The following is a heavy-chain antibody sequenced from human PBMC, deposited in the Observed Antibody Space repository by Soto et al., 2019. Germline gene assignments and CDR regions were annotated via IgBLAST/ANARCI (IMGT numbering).Heavy chain of an antibody. D-gene: IGHD3-10*01. V-gene: IGHV3-23*01. CDR1: GFTFSNFA. CDR2: ISGSGGST. CDR3: AKGAYGSGSYDC. J-gene: IGHJ4*02. Sequence: GGSLRLSCAASGFTFSNFAMTWVRQGPGKGLEWVSGISGSGGSTSYADSVKGRFTISRDNSKNKLYLQMNSLRAEDTAIYYCAKGAYGSGSYDCWGQGTLVTVSS.